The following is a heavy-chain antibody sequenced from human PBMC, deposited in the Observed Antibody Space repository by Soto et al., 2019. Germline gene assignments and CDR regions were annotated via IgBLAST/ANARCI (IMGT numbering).Heavy chain of an antibody. CDR3: AKSQSGSFFAAFDL. CDR2: ILGSGITT. J-gene: IGHJ4*01. D-gene: IGHD1-26*01. V-gene: IGHV3-23*01. CDR1: GFNFSSDG. Sequence: GGSLRLSCAASGFNFSSDGMNWVRQTPGKGLKWVASILGSGITTYYADSVKGRFTISRDNSKNTLHLQLNSLRAEDTPLYYCAKSQSGSFFAAFDLWGQGSLVTVSS.